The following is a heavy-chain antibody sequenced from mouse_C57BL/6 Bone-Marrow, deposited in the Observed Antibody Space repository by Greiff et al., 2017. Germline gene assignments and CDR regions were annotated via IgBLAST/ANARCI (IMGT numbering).Heavy chain of an antibody. CDR2: SSSGGDYI. D-gene: IGHD1-2*01. CDR3: TITTAHYFDY. V-gene: IGHV5-9-1*02. Sequence: DVMLVESGEGLVKPGGSLKLSCAASGFTFSSYAMSWVRQTPEKRLEWVAYSSSGGDYIYYADTVQGRFTISRENARNTLYLQKSSLKSEETAMYYCTITTAHYFDYWGQGTTLTVSS. CDR1: GFTFSSYA. J-gene: IGHJ2*01.